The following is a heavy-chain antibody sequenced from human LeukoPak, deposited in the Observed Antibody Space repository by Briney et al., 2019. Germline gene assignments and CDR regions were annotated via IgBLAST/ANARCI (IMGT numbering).Heavy chain of an antibody. D-gene: IGHD3-10*01. J-gene: IGHJ4*02. CDR3: ARERVGLLCHDY. V-gene: IGHV4-31*03. Sequence: PSQTLSLTCTVSGGSISGGGYYWSWIRQHPGKGLEWIGYIYYSGSAYYNPSLKSRVTISVDTSENQFSLKLSSVTAADTAVYYCARERVGLLCHDYWGRGTLVTVFS. CDR1: GGSISGGGYY. CDR2: IYYSGSA.